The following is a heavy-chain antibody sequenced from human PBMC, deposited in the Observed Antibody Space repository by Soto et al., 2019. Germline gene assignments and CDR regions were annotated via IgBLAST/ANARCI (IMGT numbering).Heavy chain of an antibody. CDR3: ARVPSSSGRTHFDY. V-gene: IGHV3-30-3*01. J-gene: IGHJ4*02. Sequence: RHAPGKGLEWVAVISYDGSNKYYADSVKGRFTISRDNSKNTLYLQMNSLRAEDTAVYYCARVPSSSGRTHFDYWGQGTLVTVSS. CDR2: ISYDGSNK. D-gene: IGHD2-15*01.